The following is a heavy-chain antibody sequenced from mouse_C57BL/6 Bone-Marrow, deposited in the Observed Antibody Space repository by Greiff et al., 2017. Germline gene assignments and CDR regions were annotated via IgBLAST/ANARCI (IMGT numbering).Heavy chain of an antibody. CDR3: ARYLTL. Sequence: QVQLQQSGAELAKPGASVKLSCKASGYTFTSYWMHWVKQRPGQGLEWIGYINPTSGYTKYNQKFKDKATLTVNKSSSTAYMQLSSLTYEDSAVYYCARYLTLWGQGTTLTVSS. D-gene: IGHD5-1*01. CDR2: INPTSGYT. V-gene: IGHV1-7*01. J-gene: IGHJ2*01. CDR1: GYTFTSYW.